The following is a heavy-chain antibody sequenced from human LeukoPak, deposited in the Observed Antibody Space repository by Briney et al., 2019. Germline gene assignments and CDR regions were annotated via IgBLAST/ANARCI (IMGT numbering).Heavy chain of an antibody. J-gene: IGHJ4*02. D-gene: IGHD3-3*01. Sequence: GGPLRLSCAASGFTSSTYAMHWVRQAPGKGLEWVAFITYDGSNKDYADSVKGRFTISRDNSKNTLYLQMNSLRAEDTAVYYCTNTISYYDFWSGYYRWGQGTLVTVSS. CDR1: GFTSSTYA. CDR3: TNTISYYDFWSGYYR. V-gene: IGHV3-30*04. CDR2: ITYDGSNK.